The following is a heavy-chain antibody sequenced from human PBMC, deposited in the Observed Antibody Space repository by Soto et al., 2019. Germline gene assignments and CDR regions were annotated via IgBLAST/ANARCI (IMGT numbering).Heavy chain of an antibody. Sequence: QVQLVQSGAEVKKPRSSVKVSCKASGGVFRNYAINWVRQSPGHGLEWMGGIIPVFGTADYPQKFQGRDTITADESTTTAYMELTSLRTEDTAVYFCARDRWGSYSFDSWGQGTLVTVAS. CDR2: IIPVFGTA. V-gene: IGHV1-69*01. J-gene: IGHJ5*01. CDR3: ARDRWGSYSFDS. D-gene: IGHD1-26*01. CDR1: GGVFRNYA.